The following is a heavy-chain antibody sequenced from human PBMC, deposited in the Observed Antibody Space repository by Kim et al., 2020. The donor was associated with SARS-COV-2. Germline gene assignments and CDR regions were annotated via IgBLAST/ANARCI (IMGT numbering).Heavy chain of an antibody. Sequence: SETLSLTCTVSGGSISSYYWSWIRQPPGKGLEWIGDIYYNGSTNYNPSLKSRVTISVDTSKNQFSLMLSSVTAADTAVYYCSRVDSSGWSHHFDFWGQGTMVTVPS. V-gene: IGHV4-59*01. D-gene: IGHD6-19*01. CDR1: GGSISSYY. J-gene: IGHJ4*02. CDR2: IYYNGST. CDR3: SRVDSSGWSHHFDF.